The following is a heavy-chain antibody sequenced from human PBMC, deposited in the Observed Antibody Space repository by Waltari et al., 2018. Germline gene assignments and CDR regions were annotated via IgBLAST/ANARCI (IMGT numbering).Heavy chain of an antibody. J-gene: IGHJ4*02. Sequence: EVQLVESGGGLVQPGGSLRLSCAASGFTLSSYWMHWVRQAPGKGLVWVSRMNREGSSTSYADSVKGRFNISRDNAKNTLYLQMNSLRAEDTAVYYCARGRMGYDFWSGIRVDYWGQGTLVTVSS. CDR2: MNREGSST. V-gene: IGHV3-74*01. CDR3: ARGRMGYDFWSGIRVDY. D-gene: IGHD3-3*01. CDR1: GFTLSSYW.